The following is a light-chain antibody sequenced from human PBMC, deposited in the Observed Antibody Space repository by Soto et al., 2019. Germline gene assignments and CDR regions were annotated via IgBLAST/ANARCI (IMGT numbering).Light chain of an antibody. V-gene: IGKV3D-20*02. CDR2: DES. CDR1: QSVSSNH. CDR3: QKRSNWPLT. Sequence: ELVLTQSPGTLSLSPGDRATLSCRASQSVSSNHLAWYQQKPGQAPRLLIYDESNRATGIPARLSGSGSGTDLNLTISRLETEDFAVYYCQKRSNWPLTCGGGTKVDIK. J-gene: IGKJ4*01.